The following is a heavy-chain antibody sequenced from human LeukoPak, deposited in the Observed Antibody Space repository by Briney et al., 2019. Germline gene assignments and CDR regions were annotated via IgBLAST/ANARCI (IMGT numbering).Heavy chain of an antibody. CDR3: ARVRGDYYDY. V-gene: IGHV4-4*07. CDR2: IYTSGSS. J-gene: IGHJ4*02. Sequence: SETLSLTCTVSGGSISSYYWSWIRQPAGKGLDWIGRIYTSGSSNYNPSLKSRVTISVDTSKNQFSLKLSSVTAADTAVYYCARVRGDYYDYWGQGTLVTVSS. D-gene: IGHD4-17*01. CDR1: GGSISSYY.